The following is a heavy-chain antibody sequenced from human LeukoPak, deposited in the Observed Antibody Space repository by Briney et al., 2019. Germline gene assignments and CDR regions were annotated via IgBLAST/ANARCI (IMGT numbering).Heavy chain of an antibody. D-gene: IGHD3-16*01. Sequence: PSETLSLTCTVSGGSISSSSYYWGWIRQPPGKGLEWIGSIYYSGSAYYNPSLKSRVTISVDTSKNQFSLKLSSVTAADTAVYYCARLSAVDLITFGSLALPGYFDYWGQGTLVTVSS. V-gene: IGHV4-39*01. CDR1: GGSISSSSYY. J-gene: IGHJ4*02. CDR3: ARLSAVDLITFGSLALPGYFDY. CDR2: IYYSGSA.